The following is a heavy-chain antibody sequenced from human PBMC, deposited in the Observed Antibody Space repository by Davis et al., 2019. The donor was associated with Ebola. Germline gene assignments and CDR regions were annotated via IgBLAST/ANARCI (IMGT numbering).Heavy chain of an antibody. CDR2: ISYDGSNK. CDR3: AKSGDIVVVVAAHIDY. CDR1: GFTFSSYG. J-gene: IGHJ4*02. V-gene: IGHV3-30*18. Sequence: GGSLRLSCAASGFTFSSYGMHWVRQAPGKGLEWVAVISYDGSNKYYADSVKGRFTISSDNSKNTLYLQMNSLRAEDTAVYYCAKSGDIVVVVAAHIDYWGQGTLVTVSS. D-gene: IGHD2-15*01.